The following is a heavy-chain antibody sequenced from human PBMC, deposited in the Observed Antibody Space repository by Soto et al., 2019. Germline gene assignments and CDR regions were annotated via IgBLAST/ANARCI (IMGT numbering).Heavy chain of an antibody. CDR2: ISGSGGST. CDR1: GFTFSSYA. CDR3: AKDPGYSSGWYDSYFDY. Sequence: PGGSLRLSCAASGFTFSSYAMSWVRQAPGKGLEWVSAISGSGGSTYYADSVKGRFTISRDNSKNTLYLQMNSRRAEDTAVYYCAKDPGYSSGWYDSYFDYWGQGTLVTVSS. V-gene: IGHV3-23*01. J-gene: IGHJ4*02. D-gene: IGHD6-19*01.